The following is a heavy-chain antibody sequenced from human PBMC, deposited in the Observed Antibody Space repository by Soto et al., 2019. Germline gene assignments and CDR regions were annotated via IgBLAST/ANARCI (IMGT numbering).Heavy chain of an antibody. CDR3: ARDRDGYNYFDY. CDR2: IWYDGSNK. J-gene: IGHJ4*02. Sequence: QVQLVESGGGVVQPGRSLRLSCAASGFTFSSYGMHWVRQAPGKGLEWVAVIWYDGSNKYYADSVKGRFTIYRDNSKNTLYLQMNSLRAEDTAVYYCARDRDGYNYFDYWGQGTLVTVSS. CDR1: GFTFSSYG. V-gene: IGHV3-33*01. D-gene: IGHD5-12*01.